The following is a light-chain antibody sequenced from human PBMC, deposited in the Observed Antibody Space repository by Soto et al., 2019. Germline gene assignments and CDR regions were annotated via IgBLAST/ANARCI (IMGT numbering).Light chain of an antibody. V-gene: IGKV3-20*01. J-gene: IGKJ1*01. CDR1: QSVNNNY. CDR2: GAS. Sequence: EIVLTQSPGTLSLSPGERAVLSCGASQSVNNNYLAWYQRKPGRAPRLLIYGASSRATGIRDRFIGSGSGTDFPLTITRLEPEDFAVYFCQQYGSSPPTFGQGTKVEFK. CDR3: QQYGSSPPT.